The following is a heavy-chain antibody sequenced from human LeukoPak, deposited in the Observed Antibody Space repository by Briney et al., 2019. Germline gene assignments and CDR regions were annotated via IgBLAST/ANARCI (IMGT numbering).Heavy chain of an antibody. D-gene: IGHD3-22*01. CDR3: AKDSQDYYDSTDFDY. CDR1: GFTFDDYA. CDR2: ISWNSGSI. V-gene: IGHV3-9*01. Sequence: GGSLRLSCAASGFTFDDYAMHWVRHAPGKGLEWVSGISWNSGSIGYADSVKGRFTISRDNAKNSLYLQMNSLRAEDTALYYCAKDSQDYYDSTDFDYWGQGTLVTVSS. J-gene: IGHJ4*02.